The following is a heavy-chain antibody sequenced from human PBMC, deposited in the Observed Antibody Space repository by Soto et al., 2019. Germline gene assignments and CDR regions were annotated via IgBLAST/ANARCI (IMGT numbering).Heavy chain of an antibody. V-gene: IGHV1-3*05. Sequence: QVQLVQSGAEEKRPGASVMVSCTASGYTFTNYAIHWVRQAPGQRLEWMGWIDAGNGKTKYSQNCQGRVTITRDTSASTAYMELTSLRSEDTAVYYCAKAIWYSGNYYFDYWGQGTLVTVSS. D-gene: IGHD1-26*01. CDR1: GYTFTNYA. CDR2: IDAGNGKT. CDR3: AKAIWYSGNYYFDY. J-gene: IGHJ4*02.